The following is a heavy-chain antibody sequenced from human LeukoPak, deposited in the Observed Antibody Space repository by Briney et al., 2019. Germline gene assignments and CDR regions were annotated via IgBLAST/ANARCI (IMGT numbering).Heavy chain of an antibody. CDR3: TRDLMDYDVSTGLHHYYMDV. Sequence: GRSLRLSCVASGFTFSSYWMHWVRQDPRKGLVWVSRINGDGRNINYADSVRGRFTISGDNAKNTLYLQMNTLRVEDTAVYYCTRDLMDYDVSTGLHHYYMDVWGQGTTVTVSS. D-gene: IGHD3-9*01. J-gene: IGHJ6*02. CDR1: GFTFSSYW. V-gene: IGHV3-74*01. CDR2: INGDGRNI.